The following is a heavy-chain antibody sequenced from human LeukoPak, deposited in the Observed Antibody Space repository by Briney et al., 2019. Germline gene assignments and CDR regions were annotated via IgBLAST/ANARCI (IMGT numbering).Heavy chain of an antibody. CDR1: GFTFSSYA. D-gene: IGHD1-26*01. J-gene: IGHJ6*03. CDR3: AKGWAPNPIGYYMDV. CDR2: ISGSGGST. V-gene: IGHV3-23*01. Sequence: GGPLRLSCAASGFTFSSYAMSWVRQAPGKGLEWVSAISGSGGSTYYADSVKGRFTISRDNSKNTLYLQMNSLRAEDTAVYYCAKGWAPNPIGYYMDVWGKGTTVTVSS.